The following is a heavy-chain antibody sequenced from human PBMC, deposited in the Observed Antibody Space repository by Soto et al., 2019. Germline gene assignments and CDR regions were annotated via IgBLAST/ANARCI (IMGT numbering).Heavy chain of an antibody. J-gene: IGHJ4*02. CDR2: IYYSGST. D-gene: IGHD2-15*01. V-gene: IGHV4-61*01. CDR1: GGSVSSGSYY. CDR3: ARDRGVVRGLDY. Sequence: PSETLSLTCTVSGGSVSSGSYYWSWIRQPPGKGLEWIGYIYYSGSTNYNPSLKSRVTISVDTSKNQFSLKLSSVTAADTAVYYCARDRGVVRGLDYWGQGTLVTVSS.